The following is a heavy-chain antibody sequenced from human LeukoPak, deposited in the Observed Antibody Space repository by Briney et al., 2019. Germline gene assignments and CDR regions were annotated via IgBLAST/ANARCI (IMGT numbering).Heavy chain of an antibody. J-gene: IGHJ6*03. Sequence: GASVKVSCKASGYTFTSYGISWVRQAPGQGLEWMGWINPNSGGTNYAQKFQGRVTMTRDTSISTAYMELSRLRSDDTAVYYCARGKSVAGTRYYYMDVWGKGTTVTISS. CDR2: INPNSGGT. V-gene: IGHV1-2*02. D-gene: IGHD6-19*01. CDR1: GYTFTSYG. CDR3: ARGKSVAGTRYYYMDV.